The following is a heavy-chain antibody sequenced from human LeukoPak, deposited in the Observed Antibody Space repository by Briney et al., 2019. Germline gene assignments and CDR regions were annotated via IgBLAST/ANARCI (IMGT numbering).Heavy chain of an antibody. Sequence: GASVKVSCKASGYTFSGYYMHWVRQAPGQGLEWMGWINPNTGDTKYAQNLQGRVTMTTDTSTSTAYMELRSLRSDDTAVYYCARNAKYSGYDHEHYYYYMDVWGKGTTVTISS. CDR2: INPNTGDT. V-gene: IGHV1-2*02. J-gene: IGHJ6*03. CDR1: GYTFSGYY. D-gene: IGHD5-12*01. CDR3: ARNAKYSGYDHEHYYYYMDV.